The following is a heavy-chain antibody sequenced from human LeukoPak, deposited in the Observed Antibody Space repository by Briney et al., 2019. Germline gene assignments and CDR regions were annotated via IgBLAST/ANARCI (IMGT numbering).Heavy chain of an antibody. CDR1: GFTFTIYG. D-gene: IGHD2-2*01. Sequence: GGSLRLSCAASGFTFTIYGMHWVRQAPGKGLEWVAFMRYDGSNNLYADSVKGRFTISRDSSKNTLFLQMNSLRAEDTAVYYCAKDAKDCSERGCYGGYMDVWGKGTTVTVSS. CDR2: MRYDGSNN. J-gene: IGHJ6*03. V-gene: IGHV3-30*02. CDR3: AKDAKDCSERGCYGGYMDV.